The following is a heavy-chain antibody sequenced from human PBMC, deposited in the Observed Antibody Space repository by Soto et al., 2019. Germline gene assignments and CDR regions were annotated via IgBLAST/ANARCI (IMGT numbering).Heavy chain of an antibody. CDR1: GYTFTSYY. J-gene: IGHJ5*02. V-gene: IGHV1-46*01. D-gene: IGHD1-26*01. CDR2: INPSGGST. CDR3: AREIVPGNQYNWFDP. Sequence: QVQLVQSGAEVKKPGASVKVSCKASGYTFTSYYMHWVRQAPGQGLECMGIINPSGGSTSYAQKFQGRVTMTRDTSTSTVYMELSSLRSEDTAVYYCAREIVPGNQYNWFDPWGQGTLVTVSS.